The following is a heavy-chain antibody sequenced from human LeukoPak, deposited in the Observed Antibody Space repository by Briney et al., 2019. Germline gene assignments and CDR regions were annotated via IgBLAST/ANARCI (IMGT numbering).Heavy chain of an antibody. J-gene: IGHJ4*02. D-gene: IGHD2-2*02. Sequence: GASVKVSCKASGYTFTSYDINWVRQATGQGLEWMRWMNPNSGNTGYAQKFQGRVTMTRNTSISTAYMELSSLRSEDTAVYYCARELGYCSSTSCYTGAGWGQGSLVTVSS. CDR3: ARELGYCSSTSCYTGAG. CDR1: GYTFTSYD. V-gene: IGHV1-8*01. CDR2: MNPNSGNT.